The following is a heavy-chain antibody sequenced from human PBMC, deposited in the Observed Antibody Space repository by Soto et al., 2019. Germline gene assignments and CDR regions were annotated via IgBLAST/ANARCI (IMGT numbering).Heavy chain of an antibody. CDR3: ARESPDSDDDY. D-gene: IGHD2-2*01. V-gene: IGHV1-3*04. CDR1: GYTFISYE. Sequence: QVQLVQSGAEVKKPGASVKVSCKASGYTFISYEIQWVRQAPGQRLEWVGWINTANGNTAYAENFLGRATITSDTAAITVYMELRSLTADDTAVYYSARESPDSDDDYWGQGTLFTVSS. CDR2: INTANGNT. J-gene: IGHJ4*02.